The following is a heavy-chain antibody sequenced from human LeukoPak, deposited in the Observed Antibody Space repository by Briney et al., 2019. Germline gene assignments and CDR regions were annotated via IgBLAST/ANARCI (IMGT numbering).Heavy chain of an antibody. CDR1: GYTFTSYD. CDR3: ARRQYGSGSPLYY. V-gene: IGHV1-8*03. Sequence: ASVKVSCKASGYTFTSYDINWVRQTTGQGLAWMGWMNPNSGNTGYAQKFQGRVTITGNTSITTAYMELSSLRSEDTAVYYCARRQYGSGSPLYYWGQGTLVTVSS. J-gene: IGHJ4*02. CDR2: MNPNSGNT. D-gene: IGHD3-10*01.